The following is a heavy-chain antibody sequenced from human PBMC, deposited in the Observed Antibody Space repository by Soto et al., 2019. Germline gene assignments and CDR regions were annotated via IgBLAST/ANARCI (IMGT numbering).Heavy chain of an antibody. CDR3: ARHIDEDTAMAYFDY. CDR2: IYYSGST. V-gene: IGHV4-39*01. D-gene: IGHD5-18*01. J-gene: IGHJ4*02. Sequence: SETLSLTCTVSGGSISSSSYYWGWIRQPPGKGLEWIGSIYYSGSTYYNPSLKSRVTISVDTSQNQFSLKLSSVTAADTAVYYCARHIDEDTAMAYFDYWGQGNLVTVSS. CDR1: GGSISSSSYY.